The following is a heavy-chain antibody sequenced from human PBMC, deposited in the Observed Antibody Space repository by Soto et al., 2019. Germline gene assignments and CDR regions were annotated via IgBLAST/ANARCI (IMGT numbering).Heavy chain of an antibody. CDR3: VRATYFSDSSGYTRCFDY. Sequence: EVQVLESGGGLVQPGGSLRLSCAASGFSFGDYAMSWVRQAPGKGLEWVSGISGTGSRTSYADSVRGRFTISRDNVNNTLSLQMDSLRAEDTAVYYCVRATYFSDSSGYTRCFDYWGQGTLVTVSS. CDR1: GFSFGDYA. CDR2: ISGTGSRT. D-gene: IGHD3-22*01. J-gene: IGHJ4*02. V-gene: IGHV3-23*01.